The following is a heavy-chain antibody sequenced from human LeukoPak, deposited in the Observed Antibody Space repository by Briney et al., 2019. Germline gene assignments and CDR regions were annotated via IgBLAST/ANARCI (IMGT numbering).Heavy chain of an antibody. V-gene: IGHV4-39*07. Sequence: PSETLSLTCAVSGGSISGSSYFWGWIRQPPGKGLEWIGSIYYSGNTYYNPSLKSRVTISVDTSKNQFSLKLSSVTAADTAVYYCTRRKWLALDYWGPGTLVAVSS. J-gene: IGHJ4*02. CDR3: TRRKWLALDY. CDR2: IYYSGNT. CDR1: GGSISGSSYF. D-gene: IGHD6-19*01.